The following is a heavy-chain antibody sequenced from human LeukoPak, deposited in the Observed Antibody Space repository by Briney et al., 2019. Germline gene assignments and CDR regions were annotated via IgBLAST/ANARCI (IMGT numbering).Heavy chain of an antibody. J-gene: IGHJ4*02. V-gene: IGHV3-30*18. CDR1: GFSFSSYG. D-gene: IGHD3-3*01. CDR2: TSYDGSNK. CDR3: TKMPGDFWSAFYHYFDF. Sequence: GRSLRLSCAASGFSFSSYGMHWVRQAPGKGLEWVALTSYDGSNKYYGDSVKGRFTISRDNSKNTLYLQMNSLRAQDTAVYYCTKMPGDFWSAFYHYFDFWGQGTLVTVSS.